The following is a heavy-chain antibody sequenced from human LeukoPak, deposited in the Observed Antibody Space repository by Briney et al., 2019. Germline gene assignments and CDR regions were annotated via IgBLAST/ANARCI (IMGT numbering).Heavy chain of an antibody. D-gene: IGHD3-16*01. J-gene: IGHJ3*02. CDR1: GFTFSDYY. CDR2: ISSSGSTI. Sequence: GGSLRLSCAASGFTFSDYYMSWIRQAPGKGLEWVSYISSSGSTIYYADSVKGRFTISRDNSKNTLYLQMNSLRAEDTAVYYCARERLGAAGGAFDIWGQGTMVTVSS. CDR3: ARERLGAAGGAFDI. V-gene: IGHV3-11*01.